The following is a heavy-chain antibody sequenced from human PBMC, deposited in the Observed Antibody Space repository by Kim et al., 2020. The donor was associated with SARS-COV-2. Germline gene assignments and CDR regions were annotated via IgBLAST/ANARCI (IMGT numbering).Heavy chain of an antibody. CDR2: ISGSGGST. J-gene: IGHJ4*02. V-gene: IGHV3-23*01. CDR1: GFTFSSYA. CDR3: AKVYGAYSSSWYALDY. Sequence: GGSLRLSCAASGFTFSSYAMSWVRQAPGKGLEWVSAISGSGGSTYYADSVKGRFTISRDNSKNTLYLQMNSLRAEDTAVYYCAKVYGAYSSSWYALDYWGQGTLVTVSS. D-gene: IGHD6-13*01.